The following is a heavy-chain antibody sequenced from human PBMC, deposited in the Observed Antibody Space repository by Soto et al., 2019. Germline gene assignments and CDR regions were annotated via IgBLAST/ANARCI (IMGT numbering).Heavy chain of an antibody. V-gene: IGHV4-4*07. Sequence: SETLSLTCTVSDDFISSYYWNWIRQPAGKGLEWIGRVSTNGATNYNPSLESRVTMSVDTSKNQFSLKLTSVTAADTAVYFCASADYEILTGSYAMDVWGQGTT. CDR3: ASADYEILTGSYAMDV. CDR1: DDFISSYY. J-gene: IGHJ6*02. CDR2: VSTNGAT. D-gene: IGHD3-9*01.